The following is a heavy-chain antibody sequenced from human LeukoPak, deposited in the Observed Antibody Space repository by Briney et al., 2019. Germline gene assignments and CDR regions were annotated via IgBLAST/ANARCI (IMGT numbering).Heavy chain of an antibody. J-gene: IGHJ4*02. CDR3: ARGITMVRGVYYFDY. CDR2: ISAYNGNT. D-gene: IGHD3-10*01. CDR1: GYTFTSYG. V-gene: IGHV1-18*01. Sequence: ASVKVSCKASGYTFTSYGISWVRQAPGQGLEWMGWISAYNGNTNYAQKLQGRVTMTTDTSTSTAYMELRSLRSDDTAVYYCARGITMVRGVYYFDYWGQGTLFTVSS.